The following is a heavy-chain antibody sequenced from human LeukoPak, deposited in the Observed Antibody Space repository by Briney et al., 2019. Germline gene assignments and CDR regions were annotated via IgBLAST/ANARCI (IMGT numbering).Heavy chain of an antibody. V-gene: IGHV1-46*01. Sequence: ASVNVSCKASGYTFTNYYMHWVRQAPGQGLEWMGIINPSGGSTRYAQTFQGRVTMTRDMSTNTVYMELSSLRSEDTALYYCARGGSSSGHFDYWGQGTLVTVSS. CDR2: INPSGGST. CDR1: GYTFTNYY. J-gene: IGHJ4*02. D-gene: IGHD6-6*01. CDR3: ARGGSSSGHFDY.